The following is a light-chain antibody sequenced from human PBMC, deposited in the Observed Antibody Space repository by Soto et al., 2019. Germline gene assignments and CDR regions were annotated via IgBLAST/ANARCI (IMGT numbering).Light chain of an antibody. Sequence: QSALTQPRSVSGSPGQSVTLSCTGTSSDVGSYNYVSWYQHHPGKAPKLMIYDVTKPPSGVPDRFSGSKSGNTASLTISGLQAEDEADYYCCSSAGSYSYVFGTGTTLTVL. J-gene: IGLJ1*01. V-gene: IGLV2-11*01. CDR3: CSSAGSYSYV. CDR2: DVT. CDR1: SSDVGSYNY.